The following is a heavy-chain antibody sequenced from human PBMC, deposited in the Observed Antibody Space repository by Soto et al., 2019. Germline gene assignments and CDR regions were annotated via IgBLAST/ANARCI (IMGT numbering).Heavy chain of an antibody. V-gene: IGHV4-34*01. CDR2: ISHSRST. Sequence: SETLSLTCAVYGGSSSGYYCSWVRQPPGKGLEWIGEISHSRSTTYNSSLESRVTISVDTSKNQLFLKLSSVTAADAAVYYFVRALAAVQEWGQGTPVTVSS. J-gene: IGHJ4*02. CDR3: VRALAAVQE. D-gene: IGHD6-13*01. CDR1: GGSSSGYY.